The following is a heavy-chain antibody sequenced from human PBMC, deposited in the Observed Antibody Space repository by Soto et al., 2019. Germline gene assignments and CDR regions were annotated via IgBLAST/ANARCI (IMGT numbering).Heavy chain of an antibody. Sequence: SETLSLTCTVSGGSISSSSYYWGWIRQPPGKGLEWIGSIYYSGSTYYNPSLKSRVTISVDTSKNQFSLKLSSVTAADTAVYYCARQDPDWSGYYTGMDYWGQGTLVTVSS. CDR1: GGSISSSSYY. V-gene: IGHV4-39*01. CDR3: ARQDPDWSGYYTGMDY. CDR2: IYYSGST. D-gene: IGHD3-3*01. J-gene: IGHJ4*02.